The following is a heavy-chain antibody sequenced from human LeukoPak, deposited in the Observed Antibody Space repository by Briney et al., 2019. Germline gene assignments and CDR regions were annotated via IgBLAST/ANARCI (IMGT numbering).Heavy chain of an antibody. CDR3: VRGGVDY. CDR2: INPDGSST. J-gene: IGHJ4*02. CDR1: GFTFTSYW. D-gene: IGHD3-16*01. Sequence: GGSLRLSCAASGFTFTSYWIHWVRQAPGKGLVWVSRINPDGSSTDYADSVKGRFTISRDNAKDTVYLQMNSLGAEDTAIYYCVRGGVDYWGQGTLVTVSS. V-gene: IGHV3-74*01.